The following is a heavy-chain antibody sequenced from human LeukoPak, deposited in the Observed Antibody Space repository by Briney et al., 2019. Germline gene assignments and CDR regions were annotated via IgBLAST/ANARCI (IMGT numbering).Heavy chain of an antibody. Sequence: GGSLRLSCAASGFTFNNYAITWVRQAPGKGLEWVSGLSGSGINTHYADSVKGRFTISRDNSKNTMYLQMNSLRAEDTGVYYCARHSSGNLQPFDSWGQGTLVTVSS. CDR1: GFTFNNYA. D-gene: IGHD3-22*01. J-gene: IGHJ4*02. CDR3: ARHSSGNLQPFDS. V-gene: IGHV3-23*01. CDR2: LSGSGINT.